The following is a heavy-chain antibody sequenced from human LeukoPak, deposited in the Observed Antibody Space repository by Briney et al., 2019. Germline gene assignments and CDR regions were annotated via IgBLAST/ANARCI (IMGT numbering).Heavy chain of an antibody. CDR3: ARDEGYGGYPLGYYGMDV. J-gene: IGHJ6*02. V-gene: IGHV6-1*01. D-gene: IGHD4-17*01. CDR2: TYYRSKWYN. CDR1: GDSVSSNSAA. Sequence: SQTLSLTCAISGDSVSSNSAAWNWIRQSPSRGLEWLGRTYYRSKWYNDYAVSVKSRITINPDTSKNQFSLQLNSVTPEDTAVYYCARDEGYGGYPLGYYGMDVWGQGTTVTVSS.